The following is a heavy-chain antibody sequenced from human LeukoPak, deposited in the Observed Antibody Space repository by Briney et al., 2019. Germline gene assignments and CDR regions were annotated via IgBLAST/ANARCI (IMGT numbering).Heavy chain of an antibody. V-gene: IGHV3-53*01. CDR2: IYSGGST. D-gene: IGHD7-27*01. Sequence: GGSLRLSCAASGFAVSSNYMSWVRQAPGKGLEWVSVIYSGGSTYYADSVKGRFTVSRDNSKNTLFLQMNSLRAEDTAVYYCAKDGGLWVSAHWGDSWGRGTLVTVSS. CDR3: AKDGGLWVSAHWGDS. J-gene: IGHJ4*02. CDR1: GFAVSSNY.